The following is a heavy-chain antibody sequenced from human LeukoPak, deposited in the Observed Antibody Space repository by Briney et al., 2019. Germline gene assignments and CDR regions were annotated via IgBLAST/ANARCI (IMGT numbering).Heavy chain of an antibody. CDR3: ARGPRLLWFGEREKFFDY. D-gene: IGHD3-10*01. J-gene: IGHJ4*02. CDR2: ISAYNGNT. CDR1: GYTFTSYG. Sequence: VASVKVSCKASGYTFTSYGISWVRQAPGQGLEWMGWISAYNGNTNYAQKLQGRVTMTTDTSTSTAYMELRSLRSDDTAVYYCARGPRLLWFGEREKFFDYWGQGTLVTVSS. V-gene: IGHV1-18*01.